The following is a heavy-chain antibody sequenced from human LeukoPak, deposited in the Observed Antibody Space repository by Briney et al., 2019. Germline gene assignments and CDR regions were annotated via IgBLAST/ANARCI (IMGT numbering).Heavy chain of an antibody. CDR2: ITSSSSTI. Sequence: GGSLRLSCAPSGFTFSSYSMNWVRQAPGKGLEWVSYITSSSSTIYYADSVKGRFTISRDNAKNSLYLQMNSLRDEDTAVYYCGRALAAPSGYFDYWGQGTLVTVSS. D-gene: IGHD6-6*01. CDR3: GRALAAPSGYFDY. CDR1: GFTFSSYS. J-gene: IGHJ4*02. V-gene: IGHV3-48*02.